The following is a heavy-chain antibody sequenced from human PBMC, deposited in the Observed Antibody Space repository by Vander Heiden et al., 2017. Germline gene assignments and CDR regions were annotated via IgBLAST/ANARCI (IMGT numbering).Heavy chain of an antibody. CDR3: ARDRVPRAYSGYDSDY. CDR2: IWYDGSNK. V-gene: IGHV3-33*01. Sequence: QVQLVNSGGGVVQRGRSLSLPCAAAGFTLRSDCMPWRRQAQCKELEWLAVIWYDGSNKYYADSVKGRFTISRDNSKNTLYLQMNSLRAEDTAVYYCARDRVPRAYSGYDSDYWGQGTLVTVSS. D-gene: IGHD5-12*01. J-gene: IGHJ4*02. CDR1: GFTLRSDC.